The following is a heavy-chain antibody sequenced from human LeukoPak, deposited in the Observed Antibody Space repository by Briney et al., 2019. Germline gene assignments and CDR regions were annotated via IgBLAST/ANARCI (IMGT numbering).Heavy chain of an antibody. CDR1: GFNFTSYA. Sequence: PGGSLRLSCAASGFNFTSYAMGWVRQAPGKGLEWVSDLSVSGDRTYHADSVKGRFTISRDNSKNTLNLQMNSLRAEDTAVYYCAKDRSSSFSGFLEYWGQGTLVTVSS. CDR2: LSVSGDRT. CDR3: AKDRSSSFSGFLEY. J-gene: IGHJ4*02. D-gene: IGHD6-6*01. V-gene: IGHV3-23*01.